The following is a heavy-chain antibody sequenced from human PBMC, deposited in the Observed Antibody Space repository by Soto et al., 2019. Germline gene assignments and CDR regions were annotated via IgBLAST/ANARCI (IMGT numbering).Heavy chain of an antibody. J-gene: IGHJ5*02. CDR2: ISWNSGSI. Sequence: EVQLVESGGGLVQPGRSLRLSCAASGFTFDDYAMHWVRQAPGKGLEWVSGISWNSGSIGYADSVKGRFTISRDNAKNSLYLQMNSLRAEDTALYYCAKDISEDSSSRGDWFDPWGQGTLVTVSS. CDR1: GFTFDDYA. V-gene: IGHV3-9*01. D-gene: IGHD6-6*01. CDR3: AKDISEDSSSRGDWFDP.